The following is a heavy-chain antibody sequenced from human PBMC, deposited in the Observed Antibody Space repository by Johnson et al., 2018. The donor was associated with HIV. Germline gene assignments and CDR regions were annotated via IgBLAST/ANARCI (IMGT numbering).Heavy chain of an antibody. D-gene: IGHD5-24*01. CDR3: AKEDGNLNAFDI. V-gene: IGHV3-9*01. Sequence: EVQLVESGGGLVQPGRSLRLSCAASGFTFDDYAMHWVRQTPGKGLEWVSGISWNSGSLGYADSVKGRFTISRDNSKNTLYLQMNSLRAEDTALYYCAKEDGNLNAFDIWGQGTMVTVSS. CDR1: GFTFDDYA. J-gene: IGHJ3*02. CDR2: ISWNSGSL.